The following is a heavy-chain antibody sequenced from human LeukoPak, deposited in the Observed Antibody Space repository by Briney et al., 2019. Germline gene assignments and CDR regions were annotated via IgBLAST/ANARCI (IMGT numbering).Heavy chain of an antibody. V-gene: IGHV1-2*02. CDR3: AREEDCGTARCSNDH. J-gene: IGHJ4*02. Sequence: GASVKVSCKASGYTSTAYEMHWVRQAPGQGLEYVGWINPKNGGTNSAQNFQGRVTMTWDTSVSTVYMELSRLRSDDTAVYYCAREEDCGTARCSNDHWGQGTLVTVSS. CDR1: GYTSTAYE. CDR2: INPKNGGT. D-gene: IGHD1-1*01.